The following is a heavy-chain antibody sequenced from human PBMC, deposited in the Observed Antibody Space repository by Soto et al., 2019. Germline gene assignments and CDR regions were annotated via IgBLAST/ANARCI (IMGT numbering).Heavy chain of an antibody. CDR2: ISAYNGNT. J-gene: IGHJ4*02. CDR1: GYTFTTSG. Sequence: QGQLVQSGAEVRKPGASVKVSCKASGYTFTTSGIIWVRQAPGQGLERMAMISAYNGNTNYAQKFQGRVTLTTDTPTSTAYMELRSLKSDDTATYYCARVRGIPADADYWGQGSLVTVSS. D-gene: IGHD2-2*01. V-gene: IGHV1-18*01. CDR3: ARVRGIPADADY.